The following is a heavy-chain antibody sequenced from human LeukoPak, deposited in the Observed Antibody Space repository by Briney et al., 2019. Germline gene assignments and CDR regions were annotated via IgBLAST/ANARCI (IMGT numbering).Heavy chain of an antibody. V-gene: IGHV3-21*01. CDR3: ARGSGSYQDAFDI. Sequence: GGSLRLSCAASGFSFSNFGMNWVRQAPGKGLEWVSSISSSSTSIFYADSVKGRFTTSRDNAKNSLYLQMSSLRAEDTAVYYCARGSGSYQDAFDIWGQGTKVTVSS. D-gene: IGHD1-26*01. J-gene: IGHJ3*02. CDR1: GFSFSNFG. CDR2: ISSSSTSI.